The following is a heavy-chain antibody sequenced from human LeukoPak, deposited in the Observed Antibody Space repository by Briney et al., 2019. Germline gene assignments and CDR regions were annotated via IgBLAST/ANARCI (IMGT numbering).Heavy chain of an antibody. D-gene: IGHD3-22*01. Sequence: SETLSLTCTVSGGSITSYHWSWIRQPPGKGLEWIGYIYYSGSTNYNPSLKSRVTISVDTSKNQFSLKLSSVTAADTAFYYCARGSYDSSDFEYFHHWGQGALLTVSS. CDR2: IYYSGST. CDR3: ARGSYDSSDFEYFHH. CDR1: GGSITSYH. V-gene: IGHV4-59*01. J-gene: IGHJ1*01.